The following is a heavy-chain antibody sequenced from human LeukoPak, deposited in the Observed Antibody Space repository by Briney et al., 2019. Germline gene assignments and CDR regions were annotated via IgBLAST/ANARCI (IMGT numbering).Heavy chain of an antibody. CDR3: TTEYYGDYHY. CDR2: IKSKSAGGTT. V-gene: IGHV3-15*05. J-gene: IGHJ4*02. CDR1: GFTFSTAW. Sequence: GGSLRLSCATSGFTFSTAWMSLVRQAPGTGLEWVGRIKSKSAGGTTEYAASVKGRFTVSREDSKNTVYLQMDSLITEDTAMYYCTTEYYGDYHYWGQGTLVTVSS. D-gene: IGHD4-17*01.